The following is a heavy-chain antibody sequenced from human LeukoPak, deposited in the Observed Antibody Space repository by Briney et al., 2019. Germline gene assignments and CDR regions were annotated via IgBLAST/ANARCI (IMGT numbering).Heavy chain of an antibody. V-gene: IGHV1-2*02. CDR1: GYTFTVNY. Sequence: ASVKVSCKPSGYTFTVNYLHWVRQAPGQGLEWVGWMNPNSGVTGYAQNFQGRVTMTRDTSISTAYMELSSLTSDGTAVYYCTRGAGTSWFDYWGQGSLVTVSS. CDR2: MNPNSGVT. J-gene: IGHJ4*02. CDR3: TRGAGTSWFDY. D-gene: IGHD2-2*01.